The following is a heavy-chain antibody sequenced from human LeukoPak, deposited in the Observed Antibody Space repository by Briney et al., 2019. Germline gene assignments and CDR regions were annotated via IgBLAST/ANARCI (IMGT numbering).Heavy chain of an antibody. CDR3: AKALLRGYCSGGSCHPFDY. CDR2: ISWNSGSI. CDR1: GFTFDDYA. D-gene: IGHD2-15*01. V-gene: IGHV3-9*03. J-gene: IGHJ4*02. Sequence: GRSLRLSCAASGFTFDDYAMHWVRQAPGKGLEWVSGISWNSGSIGYADSVKGRFTIPRDNAKNSLYLQMNSLRAEDMALYYCAKALLRGYCSGGSCHPFDYWGQGTLVTVSS.